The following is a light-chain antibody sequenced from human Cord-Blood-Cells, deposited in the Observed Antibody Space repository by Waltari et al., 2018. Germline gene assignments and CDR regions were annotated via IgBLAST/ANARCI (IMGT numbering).Light chain of an antibody. CDR3: QAWDSSTLYV. J-gene: IGLJ1*01. Sequence: SYELTQPPSVSVSPGHTASITCAGDKLGAKYACWYQQKHCQSPVLVIYQDSKRPSGIPERFSGSNSGNTATMTISGTQAMDEADYYCQAWDSSTLYVFGTGTKVTVL. V-gene: IGLV3-1*01. CDR1: KLGAKY. CDR2: QDS.